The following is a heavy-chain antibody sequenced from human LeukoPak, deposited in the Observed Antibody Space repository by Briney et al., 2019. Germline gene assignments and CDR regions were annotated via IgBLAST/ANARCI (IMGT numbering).Heavy chain of an antibody. D-gene: IGHD3-22*01. CDR1: GFTGPSSA. CDR2: ISGGGTSK. CDR3: AQSYDSGGYPLGDY. J-gene: IGHJ4*02. V-gene: IGHV3-23*01. Sequence: GGSLTLSCTASGFTGPSSAMAWVRQAPGKGLEWVSHISGGGTSKYYADSVKGRFTISRDYSRKTVYLQMNSRRAEDTAVYYCAQSYDSGGYPLGDYWGQGTLVTVSS.